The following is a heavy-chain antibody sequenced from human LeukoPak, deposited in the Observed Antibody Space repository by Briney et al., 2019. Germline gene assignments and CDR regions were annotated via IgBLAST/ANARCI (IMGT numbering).Heavy chain of an antibody. Sequence: GASVKVSCKASGGTFSSYAISWVRQAPGQGLEWMGRIIPILGIANHAQKFQGRVTITADESTSTAYMELSSLRSEDTAVYYCARGNTGTTVYYYMDVWGKGTTVTVSS. D-gene: IGHD1-7*01. J-gene: IGHJ6*03. V-gene: IGHV1-69*04. CDR1: GGTFSSYA. CDR3: ARGNTGTTVYYYMDV. CDR2: IIPILGIA.